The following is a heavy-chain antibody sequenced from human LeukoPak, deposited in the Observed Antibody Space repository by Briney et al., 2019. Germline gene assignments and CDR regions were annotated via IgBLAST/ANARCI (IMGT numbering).Heavy chain of an antibody. J-gene: IGHJ3*02. V-gene: IGHV3-30*04. CDR1: GFTFSSYA. Sequence: GGSLRHSWAAAGFTFSSYAMHWVRQAPGKGLNWVAVIAEDGSNKDYADSVKGRLPISRDNSKTTLYLQMNSLRAEDTAVFFFQAEDGIRDFDWPDAFDIWGQGTMVTVSS. CDR2: IAEDGSNK. D-gene: IGHD3-9*01. CDR3: QAEDGIRDFDWPDAFDI.